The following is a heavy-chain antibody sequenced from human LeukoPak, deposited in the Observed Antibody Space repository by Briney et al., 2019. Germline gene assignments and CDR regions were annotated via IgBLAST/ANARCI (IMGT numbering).Heavy chain of an antibody. Sequence: SETLSLTCTVSGGSISSYYWSWIRQPAGKGLEWIGRIYTSGSTNYNPSLKSRVTMSVDTSKNQLSLNLTSVTAADTAVYYCARDSPDRSIVGATGRAFDIWGQGTVVTVSS. D-gene: IGHD1-26*01. V-gene: IGHV4-4*07. CDR3: ARDSPDRSIVGATGRAFDI. CDR2: IYTSGST. J-gene: IGHJ3*02. CDR1: GGSISSYY.